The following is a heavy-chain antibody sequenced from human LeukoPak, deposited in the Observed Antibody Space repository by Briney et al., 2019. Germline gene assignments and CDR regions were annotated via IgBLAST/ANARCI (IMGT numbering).Heavy chain of an antibody. CDR3: ARDPGGRCSGSSDCWGSRIDP. D-gene: IGHD2-15*01. V-gene: IGHV4-39*07. J-gene: IGHJ5*02. Sequence: PSETLSLTGTVSGGSISSSNYYWGWIRQPPGKGLEWIGSIYYTGSTYYNPSLKSRVTISVDTSKKQFSLKLNSVTAADTAVYFCARDPGGRCSGSSDCWGSRIDPWGQGTLVTVSS. CDR2: IYYTGST. CDR1: GGSISSSNYY.